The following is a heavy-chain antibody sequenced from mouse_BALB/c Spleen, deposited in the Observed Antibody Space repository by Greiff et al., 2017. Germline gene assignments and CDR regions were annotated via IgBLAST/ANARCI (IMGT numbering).Heavy chain of an antibody. V-gene: IGHV5-9-3*01. CDR1: GFTFSSYA. CDR2: ISSGGSYT. J-gene: IGHJ4*01. CDR3: ARVLRAMDD. Sequence: EVQLQESGGGLVKPGGSLKLSCAASGFTFSSYAMSWVRQTPEKRLEWVATISSGGSYTYYPDSVKGRFTISRDNAKNTLYLQMSSLRSEDTAMYYCARVLRAMDDWGQGTSVTVSS.